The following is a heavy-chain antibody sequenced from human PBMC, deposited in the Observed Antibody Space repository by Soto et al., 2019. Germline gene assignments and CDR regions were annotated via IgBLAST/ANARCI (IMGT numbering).Heavy chain of an antibody. D-gene: IGHD3-10*02. J-gene: IGHJ5*02. CDR3: AIYLRYYVSIYNCLEQ. CDR2: IYYSGST. CDR1: GGSVSSGSYY. V-gene: IGHV4-61*01. Sequence: SETLSLTCTVSGGSVSSGSYYWSWIRQPPGKGLEWIGYIYYSGSTNYNPSLKSRVTISVDTSKNQFSLKLSSVTAADTAVYYCAIYLRYYVSIYNCLEQWCQGTLVTVSS.